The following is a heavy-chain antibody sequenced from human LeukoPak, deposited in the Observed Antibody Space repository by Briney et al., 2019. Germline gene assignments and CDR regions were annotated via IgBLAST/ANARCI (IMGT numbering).Heavy chain of an antibody. V-gene: IGHV3-48*03. J-gene: IGHJ6*04. CDR3: ARDLLYDYVWGSYGGMDV. Sequence: GGSLRLSCAASGFTFSSYEMNWVRQAPGKGLGWVSYISSSGSTIYYADSVKDRFTISRDNAKNSLYLQMNSLRAEDTAVYYCARDLLYDYVWGSYGGMDVWGKGTTVTVSS. D-gene: IGHD3-16*01. CDR1: GFTFSSYE. CDR2: ISSSGSTI.